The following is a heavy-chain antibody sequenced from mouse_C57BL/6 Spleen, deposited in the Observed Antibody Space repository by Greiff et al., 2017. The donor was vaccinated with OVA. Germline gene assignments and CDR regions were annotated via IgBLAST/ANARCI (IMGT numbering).Heavy chain of an antibody. CDR2: ISSGSSTI. CDR1: GFTFSDYG. CDR3: ARSVVARDAMDY. V-gene: IGHV5-17*01. J-gene: IGHJ4*01. Sequence: EVHLVESGGGLVKPGGSLKLSCAASGFTFSDYGMHWVRQAPEKGLEWVAYISSGSSTIYYADTVKGRFTISRDNAKNTLFLQMTSLRSEDTAMYYCARSVVARDAMDYWGQGTSVTVSS. D-gene: IGHD1-1*01.